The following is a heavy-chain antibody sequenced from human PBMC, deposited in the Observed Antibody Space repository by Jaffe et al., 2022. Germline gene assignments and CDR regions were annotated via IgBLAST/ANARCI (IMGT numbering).Heavy chain of an antibody. CDR2: INHSGST. Sequence: QVQLQQWGAGLLKPSETLSLTCAVYGGSFSGYYWSWIRQPPGKGLEWIGEINHSGSTNYNPSLKSRVTISVDTSKNQFSLKLSSVTAADTAVYYCARGLPYYDILTGYSPHYYMDVWGKGTTVTVSS. D-gene: IGHD3-9*01. J-gene: IGHJ6*03. CDR3: ARGLPYYDILTGYSPHYYMDV. V-gene: IGHV4-34*01. CDR1: GGSFSGYY.